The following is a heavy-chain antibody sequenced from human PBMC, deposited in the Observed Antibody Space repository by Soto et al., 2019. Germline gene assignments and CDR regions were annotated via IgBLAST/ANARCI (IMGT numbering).Heavy chain of an antibody. J-gene: IGHJ4*02. Sequence: NPSETLSLTCAVYGAPFSGYYWTWIRQPPGKGLEWIGEINHTGSTKYNPSLKSRVTISLDTSKNQFSLSLRSVTAADTAVYYCARGREIFGAVTPFEYWGQGTQVTVSS. D-gene: IGHD3-3*01. CDR1: GAPFSGYY. CDR2: INHTGST. V-gene: IGHV4-34*01. CDR3: ARGREIFGAVTPFEY.